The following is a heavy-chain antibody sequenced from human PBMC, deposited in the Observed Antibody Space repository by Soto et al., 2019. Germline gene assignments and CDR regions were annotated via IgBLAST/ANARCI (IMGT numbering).Heavy chain of an antibody. J-gene: IGHJ4*02. Sequence: HPGGSLRLSCAASGSTFRNYAMSWVRQAPGRGLEWVSDLGGSGGNTYYADSVKGRFTIFRDNSKNTLYLQMNSLTAEDTAIYYCAKGSGWVDYWGQGTPVTVSS. V-gene: IGHV3-23*01. D-gene: IGHD6-19*01. CDR2: LGGSGGNT. CDR1: GSTFRNYA. CDR3: AKGSGWVDY.